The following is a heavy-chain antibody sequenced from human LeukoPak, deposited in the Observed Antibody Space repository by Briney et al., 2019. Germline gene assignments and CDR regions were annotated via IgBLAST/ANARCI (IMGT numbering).Heavy chain of an antibody. Sequence: ASVKVSCKASGGTFSSYAISWVRQAPGQGLEWMGGIIPIFGTANYAQKFQGRVTITADESTSTAYMELSSLRSEDTAVYYCARENYYGSGSYFNDAFDIWGQGTVVTVSS. CDR1: GGTFSSYA. CDR2: IIPIFGTA. V-gene: IGHV1-69*13. J-gene: IGHJ3*02. CDR3: ARENYYGSGSYFNDAFDI. D-gene: IGHD3-10*01.